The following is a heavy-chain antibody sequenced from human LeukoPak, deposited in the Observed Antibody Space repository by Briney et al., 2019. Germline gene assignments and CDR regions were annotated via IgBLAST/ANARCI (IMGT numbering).Heavy chain of an antibody. V-gene: IGHV5-51*01. CDR1: GYSFTSYW. Sequence: GESLKISCKGSGYSFTSYWIGWVRQMPGKGLEWMGIIYPGDSDTRYSPSFQGQVTISADKSISTAYLQWSSLKASDTAMYYCARDPGGEAAYWYFDLWGRGTLVTVSS. CDR3: ARDPGGEAAYWYFDL. CDR2: IYPGDSDT. D-gene: IGHD2-21*01. J-gene: IGHJ2*01.